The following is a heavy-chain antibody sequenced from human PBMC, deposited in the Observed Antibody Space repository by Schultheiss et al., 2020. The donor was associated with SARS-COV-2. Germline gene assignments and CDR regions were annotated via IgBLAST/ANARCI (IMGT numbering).Heavy chain of an antibody. V-gene: IGHV4-34*01. J-gene: IGHJ6*03. CDR3: ARDGATVITNPNYYYYYYMDV. CDR2: INHSGST. Sequence: SETLSLTCAVYGGSFSGYYWSWIRQPPGKGLEWIGEINHSGSTNYNPSLKSRVTISVDTSKNQFSLKLSSVTAADTAVYYCARDGATVITNPNYYYYYYMDVWGKGTTVTVSS. D-gene: IGHD4-11*01. CDR1: GGSFSGYY.